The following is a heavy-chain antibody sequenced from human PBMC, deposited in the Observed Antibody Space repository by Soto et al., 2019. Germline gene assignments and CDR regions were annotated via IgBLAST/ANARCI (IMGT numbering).Heavy chain of an antibody. Sequence: ASVKVSCKASGGTFSSYAISWVRQAPGQGLEWMGGIIPIFGTANYAQKFQGRVTITADKSTSTAYMELSSLRSEDTAVYYCATQGCSSKSCYALNWFDPWGQGTLVTVYS. D-gene: IGHD2-2*01. CDR3: ATQGCSSKSCYALNWFDP. CDR2: IIPIFGTA. CDR1: GGTFSSYA. V-gene: IGHV1-69*06. J-gene: IGHJ5*02.